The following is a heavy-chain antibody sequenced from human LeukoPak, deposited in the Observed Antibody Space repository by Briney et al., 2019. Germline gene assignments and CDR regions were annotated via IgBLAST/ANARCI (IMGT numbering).Heavy chain of an antibody. CDR1: GYSISSGYY. V-gene: IGHV4-38-2*02. D-gene: IGHD5-24*01. CDR2: IYHSGCT. CDR3: ARDRAVATILD. Sequence: PSETLSLTCTVSGYSISSGYYWGWIRQPPGKGLEWIGSIYHSGCTYYNPSLKSRVTISVDTSKNQFSLKLSSVTAADTAVYYCARDRAVATILDWGQGTLVTVSS. J-gene: IGHJ4*02.